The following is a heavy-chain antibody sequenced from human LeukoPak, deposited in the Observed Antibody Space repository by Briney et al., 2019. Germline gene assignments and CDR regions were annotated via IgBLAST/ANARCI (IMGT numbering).Heavy chain of an antibody. Sequence: PGGSLRLSCAASGFTFSSYWMHWVRQAPGKGLVWVSRINNDGSSTSYADSVQGRFTISRDNAKNTLYLQMNSLRAEDTALYYCARVARRDYYYYYMDVWGKGTTVTVSS. V-gene: IGHV3-74*01. CDR2: INNDGSST. D-gene: IGHD1-14*01. CDR3: ARVARRDYYYYYMDV. J-gene: IGHJ6*03. CDR1: GFTFSSYW.